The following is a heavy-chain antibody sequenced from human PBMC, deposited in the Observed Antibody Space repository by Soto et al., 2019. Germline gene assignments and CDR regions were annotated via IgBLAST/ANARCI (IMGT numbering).Heavy chain of an antibody. Sequence: WGSLRLSCAASGFSFITYSIAFFRQAAWKGPQWVSGLSGGGANTFYIDSVRGRFTISVDISRNTVFLQMDSLRVDDTAVYYCARWSGYADAWGRGTLVTVSS. V-gene: IGHV3-23*01. CDR2: LSGGGANT. D-gene: IGHD4-17*01. CDR1: GFSFITYS. CDR3: ARWSGYADA. J-gene: IGHJ4*02.